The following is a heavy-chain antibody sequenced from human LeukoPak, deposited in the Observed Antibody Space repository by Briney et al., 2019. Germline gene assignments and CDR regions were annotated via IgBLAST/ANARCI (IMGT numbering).Heavy chain of an antibody. Sequence: GGSLRLSCAASGFTFDDYGMSWVRQAPGKGLEWVSGINWNGGSTGYADSVKGRFTISRDNAKNSLYLQMNSLRADDTALYHCARSSGNYYYGMDVWGPGTTVTVSS. CDR2: INWNGGST. CDR3: ARSSGNYYYGMDV. V-gene: IGHV3-20*01. J-gene: IGHJ6*02. CDR1: GFTFDDYG.